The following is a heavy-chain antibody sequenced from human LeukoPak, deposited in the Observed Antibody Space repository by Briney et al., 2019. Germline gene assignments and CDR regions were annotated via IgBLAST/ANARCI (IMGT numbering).Heavy chain of an antibody. CDR3: ARDRSTVTTFPIN. V-gene: IGHV3-23*01. J-gene: IGHJ4*02. Sequence: GGSLRLSCAASGFTFSSYAMSWVRQAPGKGLEWVSAISGSGGSTYYADSVKGRFTISRDNSKNSLYLQMNSLRAEDTAVYYCARDRSTVTTFPINWGQGTLVTVSS. CDR2: ISGSGGST. CDR1: GFTFSSYA. D-gene: IGHD4-11*01.